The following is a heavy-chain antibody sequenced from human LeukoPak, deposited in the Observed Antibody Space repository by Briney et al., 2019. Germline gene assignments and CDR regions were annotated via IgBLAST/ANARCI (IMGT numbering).Heavy chain of an antibody. Sequence: GASVKVSCKASGYTFTSYGISWVRQAPGQGLEWMGWISAYNGNTNYAQKLQGRVTMTTDTSTSTAYMELRSLRSDDTAVYYCARARSTYYDILTGYYRSVSSAFDIWGQGTMVTVSS. CDR3: ARARSTYYDILTGYYRSVSSAFDI. CDR1: GYTFTSYG. J-gene: IGHJ3*02. D-gene: IGHD3-9*01. V-gene: IGHV1-18*01. CDR2: ISAYNGNT.